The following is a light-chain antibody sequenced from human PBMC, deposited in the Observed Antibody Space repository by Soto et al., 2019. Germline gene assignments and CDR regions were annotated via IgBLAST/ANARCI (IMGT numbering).Light chain of an antibody. CDR3: QQYNNFST. J-gene: IGKJ1*01. CDR1: QSISTW. CDR2: DAS. Sequence: DIQMTQSPSTLSASVGGRVTITCRASQSISTWLAWYQQKPGKAPKLLIFDASTLPSGVPSRFSGSGSGTEFTLTISSLQPDDFATYYCQQYNNFSTFGQGTKVDIK. V-gene: IGKV1-5*01.